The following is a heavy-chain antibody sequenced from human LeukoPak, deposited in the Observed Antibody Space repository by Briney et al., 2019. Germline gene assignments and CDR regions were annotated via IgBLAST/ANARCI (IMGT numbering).Heavy chain of an antibody. J-gene: IGHJ4*02. D-gene: IGHD3-22*01. CDR3: ARDRLYYDSSGYYYLGSFDY. CDR2: INPNSGGT. CDR1: GYTFTGYY. V-gene: IGHV1-2*02. Sequence: GASVKVSCKASGYTFTGYYMHWVRQAPGQGLEWMGWINPNSGGTNYAQKFQGRVTMTRDTSISTAYMELSRLRSDDTAVYCCARDRLYYDSSGYYYLGSFDYWGQGTLVTVSS.